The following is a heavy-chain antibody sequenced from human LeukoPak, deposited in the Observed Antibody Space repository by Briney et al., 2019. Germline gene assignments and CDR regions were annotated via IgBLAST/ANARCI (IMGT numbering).Heavy chain of an antibody. CDR2: IDPSDSYT. D-gene: IGHD3-9*01. CDR3: ARSLDILTGYYDA. J-gene: IGHJ5*02. Sequence: GESLKISCKGSGYSFTSYWISWVRQMPGKGLEWMGRIDPSDSYTNYSPSFQGHVTISADKSISTAYLQWSSLKASGTAMYYCARSLDILTGYYDAWGQGTLVTVSS. CDR1: GYSFTSYW. V-gene: IGHV5-10-1*01.